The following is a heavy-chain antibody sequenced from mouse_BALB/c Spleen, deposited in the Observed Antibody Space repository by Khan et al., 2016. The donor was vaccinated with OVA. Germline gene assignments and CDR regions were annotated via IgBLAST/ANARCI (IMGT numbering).Heavy chain of an antibody. V-gene: IGHV1-4*01. J-gene: IGHJ3*01. CDR2: INPSNNYT. D-gene: IGHD2-14*01. CDR1: GYTFTSYT. Sequence: QVQLKQSGAELARPGASVKMSCKASGYTFTSYTIHWVRQRPGQALEWIGHINPSNNYTNYNQKFKDKAALIVDKSSTTAYMQLSSLTSEDSAVYYCIREGAYDRSDGWFAYGGQGTLVTVSA. CDR3: IREGAYDRSDGWFAY.